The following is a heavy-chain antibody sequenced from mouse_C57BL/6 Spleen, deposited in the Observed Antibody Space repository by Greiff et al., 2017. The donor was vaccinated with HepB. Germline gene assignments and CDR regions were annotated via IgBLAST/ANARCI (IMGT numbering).Heavy chain of an antibody. CDR2: IYPGDGDT. J-gene: IGHJ4*01. Sequence: QVHVKQSGAELVKPGASVKISCKASGYAFSSYWMNWVKQRPGKGLEWIGQIYPGDGDTNYNGKFKGKATLTADKSSSTAYMQLSSLTSEDSAVYFCARSSSGYEYAMDYWGQGTSVTVSS. D-gene: IGHD3-2*02. V-gene: IGHV1-80*01. CDR3: ARSSSGYEYAMDY. CDR1: GYAFSSYW.